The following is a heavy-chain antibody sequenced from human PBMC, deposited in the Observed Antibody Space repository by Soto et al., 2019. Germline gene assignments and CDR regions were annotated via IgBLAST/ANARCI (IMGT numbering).Heavy chain of an antibody. D-gene: IGHD2-15*01. Sequence: QVQLVQSGAEVKKPGSSVKVSCKASGGTFSSSAISWVRQATGQGLEWMGAIIPVFGTAHYAQKFQGRVTITAAKPTSTAYMELSRLRAEDTAVYYCASELPERGKVVWVQGTTVTVSS. CDR1: GGTFSSSA. CDR3: ASELPERGKVV. CDR2: IIPVFGTA. J-gene: IGHJ6*02. V-gene: IGHV1-69*06.